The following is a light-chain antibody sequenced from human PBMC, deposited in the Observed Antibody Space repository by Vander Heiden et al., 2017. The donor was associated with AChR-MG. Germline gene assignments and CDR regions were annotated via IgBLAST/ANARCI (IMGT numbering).Light chain of an antibody. J-gene: IGLJ2*01. CDR3: QSYDSSLSGSGVV. V-gene: IGLV1-40*01. Sequence: QSVLPQPPSVSGAPGQRVTISCTGSSSNIGAVYDVHWYQQLPGTAPKLLIYGNSNRPSGVPDRFSGSKSGTSASLAITGLQAEDEADYYCQSYDSSLSGSGVVFGGGTKLTVL. CDR2: GNS. CDR1: SSNIGAVYD.